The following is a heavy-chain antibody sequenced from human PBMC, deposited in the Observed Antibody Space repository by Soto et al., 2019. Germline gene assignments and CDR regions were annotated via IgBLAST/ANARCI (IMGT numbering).Heavy chain of an antibody. CDR3: ARGALVPNYYYGMDV. J-gene: IGHJ6*02. D-gene: IGHD2-2*01. CDR2: IIPIFGTA. Sequence: ASVKVSCKASGGTFSSYAISWVRQAPGQGLEWMGGIIPIFGTANYAQKFQGRVTITADESTSTAYMELSSLRSEDTAVYYCARGALVPNYYYGMDVWGQGTTVTVSS. CDR1: GGTFSSYA. V-gene: IGHV1-69*13.